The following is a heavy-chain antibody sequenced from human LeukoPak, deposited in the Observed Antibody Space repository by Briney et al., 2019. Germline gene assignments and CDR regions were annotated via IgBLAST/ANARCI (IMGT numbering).Heavy chain of an antibody. D-gene: IGHD5-18*01. CDR2: INTGNGNT. V-gene: IGHV1-3*04. J-gene: IGHJ5*02. CDR1: GYTFTSYT. Sequence: ASVKVSCKDSGYTFTSYTIHWVRQAPGQRLEWMGWINTGNGNTEYSQKFQGRVTVTTDTSASTAYMELSSLRSEHTAVYYCARCGYSDAWSCDHWGQGTLVTVSS. CDR3: ARCGYSDAWSCDH.